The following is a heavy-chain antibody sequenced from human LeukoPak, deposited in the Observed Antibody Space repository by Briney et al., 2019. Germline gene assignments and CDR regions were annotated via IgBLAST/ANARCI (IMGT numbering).Heavy chain of an antibody. J-gene: IGHJ4*02. CDR3: ARLHPEAHLKYYFDY. CDR2: TSSSSSTI. D-gene: IGHD1-14*01. CDR1: GFTFSGYD. Sequence: GGSLRLSCAASGFTFSGYDMSWVRQAPGKGLEWVSYTSSSSSTIYYADSVKSRFTISRDNAKNSLYLQMNSLRAEDTAVYYCARLHPEAHLKYYFDYWGQGTLVTVSS. V-gene: IGHV3-48*04.